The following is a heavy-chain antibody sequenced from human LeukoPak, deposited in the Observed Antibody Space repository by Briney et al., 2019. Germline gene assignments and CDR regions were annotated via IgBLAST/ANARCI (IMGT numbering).Heavy chain of an antibody. V-gene: IGHV4-34*01. CDR1: GGSFSGYY. Sequence: SETLSLTCAVYGGSFSGYYWSWIRQPPGKGLEWIGESNHSGRINYNPSLKSRVTISVDTSKNQFSLKVSSVTAADTAVYYCARGRRDWGSYYYHMDVWGKGTTVTVSS. J-gene: IGHJ6*03. D-gene: IGHD7-27*01. CDR2: SNHSGRI. CDR3: ARGRRDWGSYYYHMDV.